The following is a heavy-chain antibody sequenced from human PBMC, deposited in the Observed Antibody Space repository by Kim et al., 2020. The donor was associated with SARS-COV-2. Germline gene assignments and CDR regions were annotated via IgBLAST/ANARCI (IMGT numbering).Heavy chain of an antibody. J-gene: IGHJ6*02. Sequence: GGSLRLSCAASGFTFSSYSMNWVRQAPGKGLEWVSYISSSSSTIYYADSVKGRFTISRDNAKNSLYLQMNSLRDEDTAVYYCAREAGTVHYYYYGMDVWGQGTTVTVSS. D-gene: IGHD6-13*01. CDR3: AREAGTVHYYYYGMDV. V-gene: IGHV3-48*02. CDR2: ISSSSSTI. CDR1: GFTFSSYS.